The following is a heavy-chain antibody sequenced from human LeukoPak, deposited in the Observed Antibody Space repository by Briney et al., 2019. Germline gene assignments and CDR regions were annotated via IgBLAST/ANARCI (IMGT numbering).Heavy chain of an antibody. D-gene: IGHD2-2*01. V-gene: IGHV3-23*01. J-gene: IGHJ4*02. CDR2: IGGSGGST. Sequence: PGGSLRLSCAASGFTFSSYPMTWVRQAPGKGLEWVSLIGGSGGSTYYANSVKGRFTISRDDSKNTLYLQMNSLRADDTAIYPCAYAFDYWGQGTLVTVSS. CDR1: GFTFSSYP. CDR3: AYAFDY.